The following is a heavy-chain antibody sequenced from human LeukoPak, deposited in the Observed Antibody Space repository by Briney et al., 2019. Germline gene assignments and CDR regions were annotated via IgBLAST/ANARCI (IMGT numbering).Heavy chain of an antibody. CDR3: TRGQLGYDY. Sequence: GRSLKLSCTASGFSFCDYAMTWARQAPGKGLEWVGFIRTKTSGGTSEYATSVKGRFTISRDDSKSIAYLQINSLKTEDTAVYYCTRGQLGYDYWGQGTLVTASS. D-gene: IGHD5-18*01. V-gene: IGHV3-49*04. CDR1: GFSFCDYA. CDR2: IRTKTSGGTS. J-gene: IGHJ4*02.